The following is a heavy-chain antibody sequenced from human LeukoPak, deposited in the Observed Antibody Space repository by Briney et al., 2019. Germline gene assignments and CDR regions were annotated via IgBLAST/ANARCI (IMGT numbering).Heavy chain of an antibody. D-gene: IGHD3-10*01. Sequence: GGSLRLSCAASGFTFSSYAMSWVRQAPGKGLEWVSTISGSGGSTYYADSAKGRFTISRDNSKNTLYLKMNSLRAEDTAVYYCAKDGGVRGVIDAFDIWGQGTMVTVSS. CDR1: GFTFSSYA. CDR2: ISGSGGST. V-gene: IGHV3-23*01. CDR3: AKDGGVRGVIDAFDI. J-gene: IGHJ3*02.